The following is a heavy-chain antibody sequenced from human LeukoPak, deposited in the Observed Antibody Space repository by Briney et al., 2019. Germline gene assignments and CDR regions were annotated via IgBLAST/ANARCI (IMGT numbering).Heavy chain of an antibody. V-gene: IGHV4-39*01. CDR1: GGSINTNTFF. Sequence: SETLSLTCGVSGGSINTNTFFWGWIRQPPGKGLECIGNVFYDGNTMYNPSLKSRVTMSIDTSKSQFSLSLNSVTAADTAMYWCVRQSRIFGVTRPGYMDVWGKGIMVSVSS. CDR3: VRQSRIFGVTRPGYMDV. CDR2: VFYDGNT. J-gene: IGHJ6*03. D-gene: IGHD3-3*01.